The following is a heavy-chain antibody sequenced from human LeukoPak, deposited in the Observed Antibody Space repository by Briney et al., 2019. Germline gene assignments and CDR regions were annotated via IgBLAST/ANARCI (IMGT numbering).Heavy chain of an antibody. CDR1: GGSLISNNHY. CDR2: MSYSGGT. Sequence: SETLSPTCTVSGGSLISNNHYWGWPRQPPGRGLEWFGSMSYSGGTAYNPSLRSRVTISVDTSKNQFSLKVNSVTAADTAVYYCAREVEYYDSSGFRPHAFDIWGQGTLVTVSS. CDR3: AREVEYYDSSGFRPHAFDI. D-gene: IGHD3-22*01. V-gene: IGHV4-39*02. J-gene: IGHJ3*02.